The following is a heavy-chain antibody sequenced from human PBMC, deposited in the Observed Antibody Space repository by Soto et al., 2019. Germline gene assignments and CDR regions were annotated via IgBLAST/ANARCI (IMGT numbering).Heavy chain of an antibody. CDR2: IDWDDDK. CDR1: VFSLSTSLIC. D-gene: IGHD2-8*01. Sequence: SGPTLVNPTHTLTLTFTFSVFSLSTSLICLILIRHPPGNALEWLALIDWDDDKYYSTSLKTRLTISKDTSKNQVVLTMTNMDPVDTATYYCDRIRLILAGTLGYSYGLEVCGKRHTVNVS. CDR3: DRIRLILAGTLGYSYGLEV. J-gene: IGHJ6*04. V-gene: IGHV2-70*01.